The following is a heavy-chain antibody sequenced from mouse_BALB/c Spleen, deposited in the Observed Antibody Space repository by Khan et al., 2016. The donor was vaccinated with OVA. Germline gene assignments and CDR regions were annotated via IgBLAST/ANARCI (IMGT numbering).Heavy chain of an antibody. CDR2: IDPEFGNT. CDR1: GFNIKDTY. V-gene: IGHV14-3*02. J-gene: IGHJ4*01. Sequence: VQLQQSGAELVKPGASVKLSCTASGFNIKDTYIHWVKQRPEQGLEWIGRIDPEFGNTKYDPKFQDKATIIADTSSNTVYLHLSSLTSEDTAVYFCTRPEIPCYGSYAIDYWDQGVSVTVSS. D-gene: IGHD1-2*01. CDR3: TRPEIPCYGSYAIDY.